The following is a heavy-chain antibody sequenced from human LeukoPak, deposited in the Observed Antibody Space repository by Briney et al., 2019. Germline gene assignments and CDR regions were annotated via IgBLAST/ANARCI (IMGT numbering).Heavy chain of an antibody. V-gene: IGHV3-20*04. CDR2: INWNGGST. J-gene: IGHJ6*03. CDR1: GFTFDDYG. D-gene: IGHD6-13*01. CDR3: ARVHSSSWYNYYYYYYMDV. Sequence: GGSLRLSCAASGFTFDDYGMSWVRQAPGKGLEWVSGINWNGGSTGYADSVKGRFTISRDNAKNSLYLQMNSLRAEDTALYYCARVHSSSWYNYYYYYYMDVWGKGTTVTVSS.